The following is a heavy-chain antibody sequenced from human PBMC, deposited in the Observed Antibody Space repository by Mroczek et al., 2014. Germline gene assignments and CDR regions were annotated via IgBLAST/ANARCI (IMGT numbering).Heavy chain of an antibody. CDR2: IYYSGST. V-gene: IGHV4-31*03. D-gene: IGHD6-13*01. CDR3: AREDVAAAATIDY. Sequence: QVQLQQWGPGLVKPSQTLSLTCTVSGGSISSGGYYWSWIRQHPGKGLEWIGYIYYSGSTYYNPSLKSRVTISVDTSKNQFSLKLSSVTAADTAVYYCAREDVAAAATIDYWGQGNPGHRLL. CDR1: GGSISSGGYY. J-gene: IGHJ4*02.